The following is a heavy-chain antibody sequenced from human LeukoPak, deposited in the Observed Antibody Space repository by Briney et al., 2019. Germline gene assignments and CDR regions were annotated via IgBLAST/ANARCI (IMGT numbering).Heavy chain of an antibody. Sequence: GGSLRLSCAASGFTFSSYWMTWVRQAPGKGLEWVANIKKDGSAKYYVDSVKGRFTISRDNAKNSLYLQMNSLRAEDTAVYYCVRQYNSSWLQFFDYWGQGTLVTVSS. CDR1: GFTFSSYW. J-gene: IGHJ4*02. D-gene: IGHD6-13*01. CDR2: IKKDGSAK. V-gene: IGHV3-7*04. CDR3: VRQYNSSWLQFFDY.